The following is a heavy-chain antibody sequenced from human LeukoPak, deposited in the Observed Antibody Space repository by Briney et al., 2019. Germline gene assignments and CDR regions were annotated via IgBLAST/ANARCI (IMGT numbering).Heavy chain of an antibody. CDR1: GFTFSGYS. Sequence: GGSLRLSCAAAGFTFSGYSMNWVRQAPGKGLGWVSSISSSSSYIYYADSVKGRFTISRDNAKNSLYLQMNSLRAEDTAVYYCARGVVRYFDYWGQGALVTVSS. J-gene: IGHJ4*02. D-gene: IGHD3-9*01. CDR3: ARGVVRYFDY. CDR2: ISSSSSYI. V-gene: IGHV3-21*01.